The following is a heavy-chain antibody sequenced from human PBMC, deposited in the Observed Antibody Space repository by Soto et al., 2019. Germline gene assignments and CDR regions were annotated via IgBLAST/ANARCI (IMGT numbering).Heavy chain of an antibody. J-gene: IGHJ4*02. V-gene: IGHV3-30*18. D-gene: IGHD2-8*01. CDR2: MSYDGNNK. CDR1: GFTFSSYG. Sequence: QVQLVESGGGVVQPGGSLTLSCAASGFTFSSYGMRWVRQAPGKGLEWVAVMSYDGNNKYYADSVKGRFTVSRDNSRNTQFLQMNSLRVEDTAVYYCAKGFISGGYCANGICYHFDYWGQGTPVTVSS. CDR3: AKGFISGGYCANGICYHFDY.